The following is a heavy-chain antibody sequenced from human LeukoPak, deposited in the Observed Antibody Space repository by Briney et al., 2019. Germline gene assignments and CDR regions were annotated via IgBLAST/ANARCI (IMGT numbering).Heavy chain of an antibody. CDR2: IDTSSTTM. J-gene: IGHJ5*01. Sequence: GGSLRLSCAASGFTFNNYAVNWVRQAPGKGLEWVSFIDTSSTTMYYTDSVKGRFTISRDNAKNSLYLQMNSLKVEDTAIYYCARDNWVDCWGQGTLVTVSS. CDR1: GFTFNNYA. V-gene: IGHV3-48*04. CDR3: ARDNWVDC.